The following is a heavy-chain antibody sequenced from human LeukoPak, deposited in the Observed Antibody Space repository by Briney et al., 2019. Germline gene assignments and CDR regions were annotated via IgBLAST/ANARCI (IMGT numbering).Heavy chain of an antibody. D-gene: IGHD6-13*01. CDR1: GYTFSGYY. J-gene: IGHJ4*02. CDR2: INPNSDT. CDR3: AREEQHQRGRHFEY. Sequence: GASVKVSCKASGYTFSGYYIHWVRQGPGQGLEWMGWINPNSDTNYAQNFQGRVTMTRDTSISTAYMELSRLRSDDTAVYYCAREEQHQRGRHFEYWGQGALVTVSS. V-gene: IGHV1-2*02.